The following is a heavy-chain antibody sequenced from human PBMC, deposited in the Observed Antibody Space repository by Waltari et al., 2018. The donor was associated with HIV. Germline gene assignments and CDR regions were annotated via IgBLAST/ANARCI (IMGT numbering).Heavy chain of an antibody. Sequence: QGQLVESGGGVVQPGGSPRLSCAASGFTFSSYGMHWVRQAPGKGLEWVTFIRYDGSKKHYADSVKGRFTISRDNSDNTRYLEMNSLRTEDTAVYYCATNIVVAATGTFDYWGQGTRVIVTA. J-gene: IGHJ4*02. V-gene: IGHV3-30*02. CDR3: ATNIVVAATGTFDY. D-gene: IGHD2-15*01. CDR2: IRYDGSKK. CDR1: GFTFSSYG.